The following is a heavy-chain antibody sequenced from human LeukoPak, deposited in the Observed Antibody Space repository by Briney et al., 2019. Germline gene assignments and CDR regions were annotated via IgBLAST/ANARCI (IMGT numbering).Heavy chain of an antibody. CDR1: GFTVSSNY. V-gene: IGHV3-53*01. CDR3: ARARSGYYSAFDY. Sequence: PGGSLRLSCAASGFTVSSNYMSWVHQAPGKGLEWVSVIYSGGSTYYADSVKGRFTISRDNSKNTLYLQMNSLRAEDTAVYYCARARSGYYSAFDYWGQGTLVTVSS. J-gene: IGHJ4*02. CDR2: IYSGGST. D-gene: IGHD3-22*01.